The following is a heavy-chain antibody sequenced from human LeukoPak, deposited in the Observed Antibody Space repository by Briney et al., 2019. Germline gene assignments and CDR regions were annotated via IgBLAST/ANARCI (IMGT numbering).Heavy chain of an antibody. J-gene: IGHJ4*02. CDR2: IKVDGSEK. CDR1: GFTFSNFW. Sequence: SGGSLRLSCVVSGFTFSNFWMSWVRQAPGKGLEWVANIKVDGSEKYYAESVKGRFTISRDNAENSLYLQMNSLRVEDSAIYYCGEKTGSTGEAFDYWGQGTLVTVSS. V-gene: IGHV3-7*03. D-gene: IGHD1-1*01. CDR3: GEKTGSTGEAFDY.